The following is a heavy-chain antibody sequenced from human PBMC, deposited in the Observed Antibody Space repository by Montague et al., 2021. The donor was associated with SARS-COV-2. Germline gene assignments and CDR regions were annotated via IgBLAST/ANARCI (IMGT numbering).Heavy chain of an antibody. CDR3: ARDPYYDILTGYYKD. V-gene: IGHV3-21*01. J-gene: IGHJ4*02. Sequence: SLRLSCAASGFTFSTYTMNWVRQAPGQGLEWVSSITASSIYTYYADSVKGRFTISRDNAKNSLYLQMNSLRAEDTAVYYCARDPYYDILTGYYKDWGQGTLVTVSS. CDR2: ITASSIYT. D-gene: IGHD3-9*01. CDR1: GFTFSTYT.